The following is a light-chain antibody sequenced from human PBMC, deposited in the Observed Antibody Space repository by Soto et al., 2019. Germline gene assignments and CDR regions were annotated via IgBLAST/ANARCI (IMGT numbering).Light chain of an antibody. CDR3: QQYGSSPRT. CDR2: GAS. CDR1: QSVSSSY. J-gene: IGKJ1*01. Sequence: EIVLTQSPGTLSLSPGERATLSCRARQSVSSSYLAWYQQKPGQSPRLLIYGASSRATGIPDRFSGSGSGTNYTLTISRLEPEDIAVYYCQQYGSSPRTFGQGTKVDIK. V-gene: IGKV3-20*01.